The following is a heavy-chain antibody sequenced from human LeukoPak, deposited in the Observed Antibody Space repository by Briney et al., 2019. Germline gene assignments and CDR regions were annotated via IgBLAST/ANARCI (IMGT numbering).Heavy chain of an antibody. V-gene: IGHV3-7*01. CDR2: MKQDGSEK. CDR3: ARGREDTVAYFDY. Sequence: GGSLRLSCAASGFTFSRYWMSWVRQAPGKGLEWVVNMKQDGSEKYYVDSVRGRFTISRDNAKNSLYLQMNSLSAEDTAVYYCARGREDTVAYFDYWGQGTLVTVSS. J-gene: IGHJ4*02. CDR1: GFTFSRYW. D-gene: IGHD4-23*01.